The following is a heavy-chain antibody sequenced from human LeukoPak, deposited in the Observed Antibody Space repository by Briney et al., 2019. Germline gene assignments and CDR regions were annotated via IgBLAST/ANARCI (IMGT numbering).Heavy chain of an antibody. D-gene: IGHD5-12*01. Sequence: PSETLSLTCTVSGGSISSYYWSWIRQPPGKGLEWIGYIYYTGSTNHNPSLKSRVTISVDTSKNQFSLKLSSVTAADTAVYYCARVVYSGYDFRGAMDVWGKGTTVTVSS. CDR1: GGSISSYY. CDR3: ARVVYSGYDFRGAMDV. V-gene: IGHV4-59*01. CDR2: IYYTGST. J-gene: IGHJ6*03.